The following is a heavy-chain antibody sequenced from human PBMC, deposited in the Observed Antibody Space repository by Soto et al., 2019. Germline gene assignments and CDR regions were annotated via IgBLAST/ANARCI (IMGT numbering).Heavy chain of an antibody. D-gene: IGHD3-3*01. Sequence: QVQLQESGPGLVKPSQTLSLTCTVSGGSISSGGYYWSWIRQHPGKGLEWIGYIYYSGSTYYNPSLKSRVTISVDTSKNQFSLKLSSVTAADTAVYYCARGTRAARFLEWGIDYWGQGTLVTVSS. CDR3: ARGTRAARFLEWGIDY. V-gene: IGHV4-31*03. J-gene: IGHJ4*02. CDR1: GGSISSGGYY. CDR2: IYYSGST.